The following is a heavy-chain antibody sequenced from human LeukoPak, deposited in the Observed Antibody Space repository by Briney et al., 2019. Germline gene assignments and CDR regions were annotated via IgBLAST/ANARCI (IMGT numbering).Heavy chain of an antibody. CDR2: ISSSGDTM. D-gene: IGHD1-7*01. V-gene: IGHV3-11*04. J-gene: IGHJ4*02. Sequence: PGGSLRLSCAASGFSFSDYYMSWIRQAPGKGLEWVSYISSSGDTMSYADSVKGRFTISRDNAKNSPFLQMSSLRAEDAAIYYCARVMGNYASDYWGQGALVTVSS. CDR3: ARVMGNYASDY. CDR1: GFSFSDYY.